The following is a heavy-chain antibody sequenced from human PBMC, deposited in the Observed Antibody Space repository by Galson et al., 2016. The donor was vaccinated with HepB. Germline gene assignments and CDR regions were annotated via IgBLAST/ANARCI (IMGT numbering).Heavy chain of an antibody. V-gene: IGHV4-4*02. D-gene: IGHD5-12*01. CDR3: ARQYRGGPSDY. CDR1: GSSISSSDW. Sequence: ETLSLTCAVSGSSISSSDWWPWVRQPPGQGLEWIGQIFHSGRVNYTPSLASRVTISVDTSNNHFSLRLTSVTAADTALYYCARQYRGGPSDYWGQGTLVTVSS. CDR2: IFHSGRV. J-gene: IGHJ4*02.